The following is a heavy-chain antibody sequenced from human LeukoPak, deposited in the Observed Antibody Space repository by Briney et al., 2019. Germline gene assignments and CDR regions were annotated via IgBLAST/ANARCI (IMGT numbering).Heavy chain of an antibody. Sequence: PGGSLRLSCAASGFTFSMYAMSWVRQAPGKGLEWVSAISGSGGSTYYADSVKGRFTISRDNSKNTLYLQMNSLRAEDTAVYYCAKDRGQGELSLFVDFDYWGQGTLVTVSS. J-gene: IGHJ4*02. V-gene: IGHV3-23*01. CDR3: AKDRGQGELSLFVDFDY. CDR1: GFTFSMYA. CDR2: ISGSGGST. D-gene: IGHD3-16*02.